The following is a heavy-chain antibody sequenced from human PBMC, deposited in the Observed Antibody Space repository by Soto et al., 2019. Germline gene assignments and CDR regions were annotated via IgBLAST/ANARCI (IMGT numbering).Heavy chain of an antibody. CDR2: IDPSDSYT. D-gene: IGHD3-9*01. Sequence: PGESLKISCKGSGYSFTSYWISWVRQMPGKGLEWMGRIDPSDSYTNYSPSFQGHVTISADKSISTAYLQWSSLKASDTAMYYCARLRYYDILTGYYTGPLTGMDVWGQGTTVTVSS. J-gene: IGHJ6*02. V-gene: IGHV5-10-1*01. CDR1: GYSFTSYW. CDR3: ARLRYYDILTGYYTGPLTGMDV.